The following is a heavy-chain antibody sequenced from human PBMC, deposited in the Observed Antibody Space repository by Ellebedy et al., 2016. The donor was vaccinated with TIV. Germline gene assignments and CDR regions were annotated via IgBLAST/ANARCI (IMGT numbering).Heavy chain of an antibody. Sequence: SGPTLVKPTETLTLTCTVSGYSLSNLIMSVSWIRQPPGKALEWLAHIFSNDEKSYSTSLKNRLTISKDTSKSQVVLTMTNLDPLDTATYYCARTLRYCAVDFSFYFDDWGQGTLVTVSS. V-gene: IGHV2-26*01. CDR3: ARTLRYCAVDFSFYFDD. CDR2: IFSNDEK. D-gene: IGHD2-21*02. J-gene: IGHJ4*02. CDR1: GYSLSNLIMS.